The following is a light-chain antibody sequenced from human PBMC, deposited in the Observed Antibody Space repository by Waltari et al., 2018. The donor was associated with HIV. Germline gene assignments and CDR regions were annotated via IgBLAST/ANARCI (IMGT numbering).Light chain of an antibody. V-gene: IGLV1-40*01. CDR3: QSYDSSLSGAV. Sequence: QSVLTQPPSVSGAPGQTVTISCTGSSPNLGAGFHVHWYQQLPRSGPKLLIYTDNNRPSGVPDRFSGSRSGTSASLAISGLQAGDEADYYCQSYDSSLSGAVFGGGTKLTVL. CDR1: SPNLGAGFH. CDR2: TDN. J-gene: IGLJ3*02.